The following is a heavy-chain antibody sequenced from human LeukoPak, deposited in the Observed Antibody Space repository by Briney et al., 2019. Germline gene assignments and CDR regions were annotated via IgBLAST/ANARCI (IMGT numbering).Heavy chain of an antibody. CDR3: ARNFGLVVPAAYYYYGMDV. V-gene: IGHV1-24*01. D-gene: IGHD2-2*01. CDR2: FDPEDGET. J-gene: IGHJ6*02. Sequence: ASVKVSCKVSGYTLTELSMHWVRQAPGKGLEWMGGFDPEDGETIYAQKFQGRVTMTEDTSTDTAYMELSSLRSEDTAEYYCARNFGLVVPAAYYYYGMDVWGQGTTVTVSS. CDR1: GYTLTELS.